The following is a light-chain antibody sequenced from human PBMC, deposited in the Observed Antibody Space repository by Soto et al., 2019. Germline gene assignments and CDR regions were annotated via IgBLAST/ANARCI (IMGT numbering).Light chain of an antibody. CDR3: CSYARGSTYV. V-gene: IGLV2-23*02. J-gene: IGLJ1*01. CDR1: SSDVGSYHL. Sequence: SALTQPASVSGSPGQSITIPCTGTSSDVGSYHLVSWYRHHPGKAPELMIFEVSKRPSGVSNRFSGSKSGNTASLTISGLQAEDEADYYCCSYARGSTYVFGTGTKVTVL. CDR2: EVS.